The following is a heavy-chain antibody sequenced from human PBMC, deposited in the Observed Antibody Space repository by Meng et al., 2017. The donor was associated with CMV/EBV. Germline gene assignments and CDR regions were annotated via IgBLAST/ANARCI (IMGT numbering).Heavy chain of an antibody. CDR3: AKDADSSSWYMYYGMDV. D-gene: IGHD6-13*01. Sequence: LKISCAASGFTFDDYAMHWVRQAPGKGLEWVSGISWNSGSIGYADSVKGRFTISRDNAKNSLYLQMNSLRAEDTALYYCAKDADSSSWYMYYGMDVWGQGTTVTVSS. CDR2: ISWNSGSI. J-gene: IGHJ6*02. V-gene: IGHV3-9*01. CDR1: GFTFDDYA.